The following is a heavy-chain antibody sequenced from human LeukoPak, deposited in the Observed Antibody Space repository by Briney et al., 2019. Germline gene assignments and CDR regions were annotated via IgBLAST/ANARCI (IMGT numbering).Heavy chain of an antibody. CDR1: AFTFSSYA. J-gene: IGHJ4*02. V-gene: IGHV3-30*04. D-gene: IGHD3-22*01. CDR2: ISYDGSNK. CDR3: ARELRQNYYDSSGFDY. Sequence: PGGSLRLSCAASAFTFSSYAMHWVRQAPGKGLEWVAVISYDGSNKYYADSVKGRFTISRDNSKNTLYLQMNSLRAEDTAVYYCARELRQNYYDSSGFDYWGQGTLVTVSS.